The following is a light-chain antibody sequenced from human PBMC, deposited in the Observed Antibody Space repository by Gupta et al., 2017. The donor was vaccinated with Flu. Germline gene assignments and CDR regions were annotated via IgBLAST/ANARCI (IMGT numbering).Light chain of an antibody. CDR3: QQSYSWPPA. Sequence: PASLSSSLGERVSITCRTSQTVFSYLAWYQHKPGKAPRLLIYDASSRETGVPVRFSGSGSGTDFTLTISSLEPEDFADYYCQQSYSWPPAFGGGTKVEIK. V-gene: IGKV3-11*01. CDR2: DAS. CDR1: QTVFSY. J-gene: IGKJ4*01.